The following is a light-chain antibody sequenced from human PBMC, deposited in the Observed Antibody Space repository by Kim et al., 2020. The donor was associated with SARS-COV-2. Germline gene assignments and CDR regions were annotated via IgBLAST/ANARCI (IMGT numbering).Light chain of an antibody. Sequence: LSPGQTASITCSADKLGHKYASWFQQKPGQPPLMVIFQDNKRPSGIPERFSGSNFGSTATLTIRGTQAMDEADYYCQAWDNNIAIFGTGTKVTVL. CDR1: KLGHKY. CDR2: QDN. CDR3: QAWDNNIAI. J-gene: IGLJ1*01. V-gene: IGLV3-1*01.